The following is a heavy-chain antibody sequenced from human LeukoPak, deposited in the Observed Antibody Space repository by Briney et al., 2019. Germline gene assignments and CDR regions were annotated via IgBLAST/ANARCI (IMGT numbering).Heavy chain of an antibody. CDR1: GYTFTSYG. J-gene: IGHJ6*02. D-gene: IGHD6-13*01. Sequence: ASVKVSCKASGYTFTSYGISWVRQAPGQGLEWMGWISAYNGNTNYAQKLQGRVTMTTDTSTSTAYMELRSLRSDDTAVYYCARVFRASSWSYYYYGMDVWGQGTTVTVS. CDR2: ISAYNGNT. CDR3: ARVFRASSWSYYYYGMDV. V-gene: IGHV1-18*01.